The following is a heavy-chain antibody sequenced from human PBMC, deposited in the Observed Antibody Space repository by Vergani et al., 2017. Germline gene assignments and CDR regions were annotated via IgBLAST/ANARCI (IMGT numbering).Heavy chain of an antibody. J-gene: IGHJ4*02. V-gene: IGHV3-21*01. CDR3: ARDSPLYSSGWQTRVSYYFDY. CDR2: ISGNNDDV. Sequence: EVQMVESGGGLVKPGGSLRLSCVASGFTFSHYSMNWVRQAPGKGLEWVSSISGNNDDVYYADSVKGRFTISRDNSKNTLYLQMNSLRAEDTAVYYCARDSPLYSSGWQTRVSYYFDYWGQGTLVTVSS. CDR1: GFTFSHYS. D-gene: IGHD6-19*01.